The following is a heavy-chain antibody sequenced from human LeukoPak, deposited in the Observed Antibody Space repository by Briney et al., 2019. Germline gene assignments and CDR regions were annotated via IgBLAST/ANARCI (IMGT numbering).Heavy chain of an antibody. CDR3: AKDSLIRYCSGGSCYSYFDY. Sequence: GRSLRLSCAASGFTFSSYGMHWVRQAPGKGLEWVAVISYDGSNKYYADSVKGRFTISRDNSKNTLYLQMNSLRAEDTAVYYCAKDSLIRYCSGGSCYSYFDYWGQGTLVTVSS. J-gene: IGHJ4*02. CDR1: GFTFSSYG. V-gene: IGHV3-30*18. D-gene: IGHD2-15*01. CDR2: ISYDGSNK.